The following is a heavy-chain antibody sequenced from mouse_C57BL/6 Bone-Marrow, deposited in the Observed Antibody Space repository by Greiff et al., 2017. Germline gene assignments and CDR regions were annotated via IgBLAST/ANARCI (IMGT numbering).Heavy chain of an antibody. V-gene: IGHV5-16*01. CDR1: GFTFSDYY. Sequence: EVKLMESEGGLVQPGSSMKLSCTASGFTFSDYYMAWVRQVPEKGLEWVANINYDGSSTYYLDSLKSRFIISRDNAKNILYLQMSSLKSEDTATYYCARILDGYFAFAYWGQGTLVTVSA. CDR2: INYDGSST. J-gene: IGHJ3*01. CDR3: ARILDGYFAFAY. D-gene: IGHD2-3*01.